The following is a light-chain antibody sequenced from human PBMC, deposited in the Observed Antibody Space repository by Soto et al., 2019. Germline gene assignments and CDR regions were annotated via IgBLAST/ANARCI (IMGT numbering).Light chain of an antibody. J-gene: IGLJ1*01. V-gene: IGLV1-40*01. CDR2: GNS. CDR3: QSYGSSLSGFYV. CDR1: SSNIGAGYD. Sequence: QTVLTQPPSVCGAPGQRVTISCTWSSSNIGAGYDVHWYQQLPGTAPKLLIYGNSNRPSGVPDRFSGSKSGTSASLAITGLQAEDEADYYCQSYGSSLSGFYVFGTGTKLTVL.